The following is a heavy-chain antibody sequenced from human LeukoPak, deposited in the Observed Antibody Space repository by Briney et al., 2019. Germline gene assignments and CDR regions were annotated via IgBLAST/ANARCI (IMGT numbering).Heavy chain of an antibody. D-gene: IGHD5-24*01. CDR3: AKDIKSSTIFDY. J-gene: IGHJ4*02. Sequence: PGGSLRLSCAASGFTFDDHAMHWVRQAPGKGLEWVSLISGDGGSTYYADSVKGRFTISRDNSKNSLYLQMNSLRTEDTALYYCAKDIKSSTIFDYWGQGTLVTVSS. CDR1: GFTFDDHA. CDR2: ISGDGGST. V-gene: IGHV3-43*02.